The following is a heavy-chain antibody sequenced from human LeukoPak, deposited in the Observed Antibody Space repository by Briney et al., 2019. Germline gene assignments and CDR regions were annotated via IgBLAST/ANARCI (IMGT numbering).Heavy chain of an antibody. Sequence: PSETLSLTCTVSGGSISSITYYWGWIRQPPGTGLEWVGHMYYRGNTFYNPSLKSRVTISVDTSKNQFSLKLRSVTAADSALYYCARSELSCSGGSRPTRYAFDIWGQGTVVTASS. CDR3: ARSELSCSGGSRPTRYAFDI. CDR1: GGSISSITYY. V-gene: IGHV4-39*07. CDR2: MYYRGNT. J-gene: IGHJ3*02. D-gene: IGHD2-15*01.